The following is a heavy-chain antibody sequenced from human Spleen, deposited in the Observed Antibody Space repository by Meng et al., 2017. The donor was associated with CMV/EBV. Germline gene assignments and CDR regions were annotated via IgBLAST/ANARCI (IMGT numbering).Heavy chain of an antibody. D-gene: IGHD6-6*01. CDR3: ARAPTPYSSSFDY. J-gene: IGHJ4*02. CDR2: IYYSGST. Sequence: SETLSLTCTVSGDSVSSDTDYWSWIRQPPGKGLEWIGYIYYSGSTNYNPSLKSRVTISVDTSKNQFSLRLTSVTAADTAAYYCARAPTPYSSSFDYWGQGTLVTVSS. V-gene: IGHV4-61*01. CDR1: GDSVSSDTDY.